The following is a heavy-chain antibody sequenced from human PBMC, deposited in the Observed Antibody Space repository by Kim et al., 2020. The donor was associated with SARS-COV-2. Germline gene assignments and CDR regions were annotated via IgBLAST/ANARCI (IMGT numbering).Heavy chain of an antibody. D-gene: IGHD3-3*01. CDR1: GGSISSGGYY. J-gene: IGHJ5*02. CDR3: ARLEGITIFGVVIIGWIDP. V-gene: IGHV4-31*03. Sequence: SETLSLTCTVSGGSISSGGYYWSWIRQHPGKGLEWIGYIYYSGSTDYNPSLKSRVTISVDTSKNQLSLKLSSVTAADTAVYYCARLEGITIFGVVIIGWIDPWGQGTLVTVSS. CDR2: IYYSGST.